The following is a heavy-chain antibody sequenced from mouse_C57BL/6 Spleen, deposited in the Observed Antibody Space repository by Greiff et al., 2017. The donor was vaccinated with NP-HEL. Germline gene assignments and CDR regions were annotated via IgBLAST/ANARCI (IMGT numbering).Heavy chain of an antibody. CDR2: IDPENGDT. CDR1: GFNIKDDY. CDR3: TTSLTGTGYAMDY. Sequence: VQLQQSGAELVRPGASVKLSCTASGFNIKDDYMHWVKQRPEQGLEWIGWIDPENGDTEYASKFQGKATITADTSSNTAYLQLSSLTSEDTAVYYCTTSLTGTGYAMDYWGQGTSVTFSS. V-gene: IGHV14-4*01. D-gene: IGHD4-1*01. J-gene: IGHJ4*01.